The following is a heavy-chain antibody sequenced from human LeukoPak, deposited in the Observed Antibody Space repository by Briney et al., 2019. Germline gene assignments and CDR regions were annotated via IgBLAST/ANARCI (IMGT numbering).Heavy chain of an antibody. CDR1: GYTFTSYY. D-gene: IGHD3-3*01. V-gene: IGHV1-46*01. CDR3: ARDGVLRFLEWLPTTNYYYYYMDV. CDR2: INPSASST. J-gene: IGHJ6*03. Sequence: ASVKVSCKASGYTFTSYYMHWVRQAPGQGLEWMGIINPSASSTSYAQKFQGRVTMTRDMSTSTVYTELSSLRSEDTAVYYCARDGVLRFLEWLPTTNYYYYYMDVWGKGTTVTVSS.